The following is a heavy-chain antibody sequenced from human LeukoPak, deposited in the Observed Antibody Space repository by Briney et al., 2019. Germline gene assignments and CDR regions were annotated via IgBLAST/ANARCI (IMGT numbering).Heavy chain of an antibody. CDR3: ARRYCPNGVCYHDRGAFDI. CDR2: IIPIFGTA. V-gene: IGHV1-69*13. D-gene: IGHD2-8*01. CDR1: GGTFSSYA. Sequence: VASVKVSCKASGGTFSSYAISWVRQAPGQGLEWMGGIIPIFGTANYAQKFQGRVTITADESTSTAYMELSSLRSEDTAVYYCARRYCPNGVCYHDRGAFDIWGQGTMVTVSS. J-gene: IGHJ3*02.